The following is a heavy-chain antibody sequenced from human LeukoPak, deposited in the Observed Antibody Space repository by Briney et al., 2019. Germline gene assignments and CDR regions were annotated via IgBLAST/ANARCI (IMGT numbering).Heavy chain of an antibody. D-gene: IGHD5-18*01. CDR1: GFTFSSYS. CDR3: ARETLSKGHSYGYGGAFDI. Sequence: PGGSLRLSCAASGFTFSSYSMNWVRQAPGKGLEWVSYISSSSSTIYYADSVKGRFTISRDNAKNSLYLQMNSLRAEDTAVYYCARETLSKGHSYGYGGAFDIWGQGTMVTVSS. V-gene: IGHV3-48*01. J-gene: IGHJ3*02. CDR2: ISSSSSTI.